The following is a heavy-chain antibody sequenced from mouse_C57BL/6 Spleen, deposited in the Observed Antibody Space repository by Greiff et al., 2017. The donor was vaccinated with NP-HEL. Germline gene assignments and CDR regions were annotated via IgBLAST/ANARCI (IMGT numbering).Heavy chain of an antibody. CDR1: GFSLSTFGMG. J-gene: IGHJ1*03. Sequence: QVTLKESGPGILQPSQTLSLTCSFSGFSLSTFGMGVGWIRQPSGKGLEWLAHIWWDDDQYYNPALKSRLPISKDTSKNPVFLKIANVDTADTATYYCARIPHYYGSSYLWYFDVWGTGTTVTVSS. CDR2: IWWDDDQ. CDR3: ARIPHYYGSSYLWYFDV. D-gene: IGHD1-1*01. V-gene: IGHV8-8*01.